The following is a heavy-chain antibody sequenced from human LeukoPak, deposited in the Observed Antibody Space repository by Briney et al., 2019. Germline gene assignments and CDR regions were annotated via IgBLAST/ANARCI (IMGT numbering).Heavy chain of an antibody. CDR1: GGSFSGYY. V-gene: IGHV4-34*01. Sequence: SETLSLTCAVYGGSFSGYYWSWIRQPPGKGLEWIGEINHSGSTNYNPSLKSRVTISVDTSKNQFSLKLSSVTAADTAVYHCARGEEQWLEWYFVLWGRGTLVTVSS. J-gene: IGHJ2*01. CDR2: INHSGST. CDR3: ARGEEQWLEWYFVL. D-gene: IGHD6-19*01.